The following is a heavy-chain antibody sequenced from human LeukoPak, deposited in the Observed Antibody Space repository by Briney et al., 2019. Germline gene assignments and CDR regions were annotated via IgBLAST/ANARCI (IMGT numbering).Heavy chain of an antibody. J-gene: IGHJ3*02. CDR1: GGSISSSSYY. V-gene: IGHV4-39*07. Sequence: SETLSLTCTVSGGSISSSSYYWGWIRQPPGKGLEWIGSIYYSGSTYYNPSLKSRVTISVDTSKNQFSLKLSSVTAADTAVYYCARGEQNFWSGVDAFDIWGQGTMVTVSS. D-gene: IGHD3-3*01. CDR2: IYYSGST. CDR3: ARGEQNFWSGVDAFDI.